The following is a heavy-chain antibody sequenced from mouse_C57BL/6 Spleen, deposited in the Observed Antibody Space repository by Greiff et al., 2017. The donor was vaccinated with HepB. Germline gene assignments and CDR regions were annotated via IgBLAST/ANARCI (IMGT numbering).Heavy chain of an antibody. J-gene: IGHJ3*01. V-gene: IGHV5-17*01. Sequence: EVMLVESGGGLVKPGGSLKLSCAASGFTFSDYGMHWVRQAPEKGLEWVAYISSGSSTIDYADTVKGRFTITRDNAKNTLFLQMTRLRSEDTAMYYCARPGSSSWFAYWGQGTLVTVSA. CDR1: GFTFSDYG. CDR2: ISSGSSTI. D-gene: IGHD1-1*01. CDR3: ARPGSSSWFAY.